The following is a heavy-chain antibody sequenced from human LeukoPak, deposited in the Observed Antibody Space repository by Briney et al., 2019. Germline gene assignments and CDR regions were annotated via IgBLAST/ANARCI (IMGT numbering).Heavy chain of an antibody. V-gene: IGHV3-23*01. CDR1: RFTFSNYA. D-gene: IGHD3-10*01. CDR3: AKRDGSGSLFFDY. Sequence: GGSLRLSCAASRFTFSNYAMTWVRQAPGKGLEWVSVISTGGGTTDYADSVKGRFTISRDNSKNTLYLQMNSLRAEDTAVYYCAKRDGSGSLFFDYWGQGTLVTVSS. J-gene: IGHJ4*02. CDR2: ISTGGGTT.